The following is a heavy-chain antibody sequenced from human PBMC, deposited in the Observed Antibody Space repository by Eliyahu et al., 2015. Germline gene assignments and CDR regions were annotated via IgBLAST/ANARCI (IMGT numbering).Heavy chain of an antibody. V-gene: IGHV4-61*08. D-gene: IGHD2-15*01. CDR2: ISYSGST. CDR3: ATYPRDGWSFHS. Sequence: QVQLQESGPGLVKPSETLSLTCTGSGGPTSSVDSYWSWIRQAPGKGLEWIGYISYSGSTSYNPALKSRVTISVDMSKSQFSLKLTSVTTADTAVYYCATYPRDGWSFHSWGQGSLVTVSS. CDR1: GGPTSSVDSY. J-gene: IGHJ4*02.